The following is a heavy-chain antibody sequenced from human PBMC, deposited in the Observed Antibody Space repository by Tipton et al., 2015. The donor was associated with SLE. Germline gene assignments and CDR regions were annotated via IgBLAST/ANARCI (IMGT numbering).Heavy chain of an antibody. Sequence: TLSLTCTVSGGSVSGSNYYWTWIRQPPGKGLEWIGYIHYGGRTYYSPSLKSRVTISGDTSKNQFSLKLSSVTAADTAVYYCARVERGTWSYSSSHNWFDPWGQGTLVTVSS. CDR1: GGSVSGSNYY. D-gene: IGHD6-13*01. CDR2: IHYGGRT. CDR3: ARVERGTWSYSSSHNWFDP. V-gene: IGHV4-61*01. J-gene: IGHJ5*02.